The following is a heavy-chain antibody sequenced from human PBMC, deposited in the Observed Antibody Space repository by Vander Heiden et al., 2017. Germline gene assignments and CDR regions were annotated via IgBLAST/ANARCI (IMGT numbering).Heavy chain of an antibody. J-gene: IGHJ4*02. Sequence: QGQVVQSGAEVTKPGASVRVSCKASGYTFTTYPIKWVRQASGQGLEWMGWMDPKTGETGYAQRFQGRVTMTRNISRSTAYMELSGLRSEDTAVYFCARVARFAGSYYNYFDTWGQGSLVTVSS. CDR1: GYTFTTYP. CDR2: MDPKTGET. D-gene: IGHD1-26*01. CDR3: ARVARFAGSYYNYFDT. V-gene: IGHV1-8*01.